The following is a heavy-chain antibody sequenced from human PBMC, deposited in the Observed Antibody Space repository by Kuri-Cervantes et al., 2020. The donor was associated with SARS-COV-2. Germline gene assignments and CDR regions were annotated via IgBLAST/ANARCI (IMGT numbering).Heavy chain of an antibody. J-gene: IGHJ4*02. Sequence: SVKVSCKASGGTFSSYAISWVRQAPGQGLEWMGRIIPILGTANYAQKFQGRVTITADKSTSTAYMELSSLRSEGTAVYYCARDSSVAVWGQGTLVTVSS. D-gene: IGHD6-19*01. CDR1: GGTFSSYA. V-gene: IGHV1-69*04. CDR2: IIPILGTA. CDR3: ARDSSVAV.